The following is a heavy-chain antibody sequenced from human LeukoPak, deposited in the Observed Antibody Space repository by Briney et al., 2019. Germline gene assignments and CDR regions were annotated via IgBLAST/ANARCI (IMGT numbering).Heavy chain of an antibody. J-gene: IGHJ3*02. Sequence: SETLSLTCTVSGGCISSHYWSWIRQSPGKGLEWIGFMHYRGNTNSNPSLRSRVTISMDTSKNQFSLKMSSVTAADTAVYYCARGDSGDYHDAFDIWGQGTMVTVSS. V-gene: IGHV4-59*11. CDR2: MHYRGNT. CDR1: GGCISSHY. CDR3: ARGDSGDYHDAFDI. D-gene: IGHD4-17*01.